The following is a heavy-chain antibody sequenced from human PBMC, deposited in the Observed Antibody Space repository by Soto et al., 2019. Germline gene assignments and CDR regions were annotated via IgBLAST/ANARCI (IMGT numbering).Heavy chain of an antibody. V-gene: IGHV4-59*01. CDR1: GDSINSYY. CDR2: IYYSGST. D-gene: IGHD5-18*01. Sequence: QVQLKESGPGLVKSSETLSLTCTVSGDSINSYYWSWIRQPPGKALEWIGNIYYSGSTHYYPSLKSRVTISVDTSKNQLSLELSSVTAADTAVYYCAKSDRGYNYAFYWGEGTLVTVSS. CDR3: AKSDRGYNYAFY. J-gene: IGHJ4*02.